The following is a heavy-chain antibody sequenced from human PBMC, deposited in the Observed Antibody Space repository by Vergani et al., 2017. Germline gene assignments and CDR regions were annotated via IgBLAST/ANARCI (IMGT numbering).Heavy chain of an antibody. J-gene: IGHJ4*02. D-gene: IGHD1-26*01. CDR2: IYISGST. CDR1: GGSISSGTYY. V-gene: IGHV4-61*02. CDR3: ASRIVGSTFFDY. Sequence: QVQLQESGPGVLKPSQTLSLTCTVSGGSISSGTYYRNWIRQPAGKGLEWIGRIYISGSTNYNPSLKSRVTMSVDTSKNQFSLRLSSVTAADTAVYYCASRIVGSTFFDYWGPGTLVTVSS.